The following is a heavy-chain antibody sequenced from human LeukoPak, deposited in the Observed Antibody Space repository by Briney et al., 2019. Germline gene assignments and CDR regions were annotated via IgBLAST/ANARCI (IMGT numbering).Heavy chain of an antibody. Sequence: PRGSLRLSCAASGFTVSSNEMSWVRQAPGKGLEWVSSISSSSGYIYYADSVKGRFTISRDNAKNSLYLQMNSLRAEDTAVYYCAGTLLAGRSNAFDIWGQGTMVTVSS. J-gene: IGHJ3*02. CDR1: GFTVSSNE. D-gene: IGHD6-19*01. CDR3: AGTLLAGRSNAFDI. CDR2: ISSSSGYI. V-gene: IGHV3-21*01.